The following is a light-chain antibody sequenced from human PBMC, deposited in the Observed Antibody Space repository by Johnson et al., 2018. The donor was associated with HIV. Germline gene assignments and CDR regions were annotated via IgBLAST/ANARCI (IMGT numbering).Light chain of an antibody. CDR3: GTWDSSLNSYV. CDR1: SSNIGNNY. Sequence: QSVLTQPPSVSAAPGQKVTISCSGSSSNIGNNYVYWYQQLPGTAPKLLIYENNRRPSGTPDRFSGSKSGTSATLGITGLQTGDEADYYCGTWDSSLNSYVFGTGTKVTVL. V-gene: IGLV1-51*02. CDR2: ENN. J-gene: IGLJ1*01.